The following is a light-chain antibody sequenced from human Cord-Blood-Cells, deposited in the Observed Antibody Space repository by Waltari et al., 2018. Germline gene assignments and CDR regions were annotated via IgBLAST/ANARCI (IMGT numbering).Light chain of an antibody. CDR2: GAS. V-gene: IGKV3-20*01. Sequence: EIVLTQSPGTLSLSPGERATLSCRDSQSVSSSYLAWYQQKPGQAPRLLIYGASSRATGIPDMFSGSGSDTAFTLTISRLEPEDFAVYYCQQYGSSPYTFGQGTKLEIK. CDR3: QQYGSSPYT. J-gene: IGKJ2*01. CDR1: QSVSSSY.